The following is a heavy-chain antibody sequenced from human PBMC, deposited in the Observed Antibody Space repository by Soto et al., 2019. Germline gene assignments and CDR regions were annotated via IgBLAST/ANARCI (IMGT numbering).Heavy chain of an antibody. CDR3: ARPVPGIAAAGYYYYGMDV. J-gene: IGHJ6*02. Sequence: LPETLSLTCTVSGGSISSSSYYWGWIRQPPGKGLEWIGSIYYSGSTYYNPSLKSRVTISVDTSKNQFSLKLSSVTAADTAVYYCARPVPGIAAAGYYYYGMDVWGQGTTVTVSS. CDR1: GGSISSSSYY. V-gene: IGHV4-39*01. D-gene: IGHD6-13*01. CDR2: IYYSGST.